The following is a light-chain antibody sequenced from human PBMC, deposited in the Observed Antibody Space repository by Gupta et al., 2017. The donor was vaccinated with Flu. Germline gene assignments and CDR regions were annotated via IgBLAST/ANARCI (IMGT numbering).Light chain of an antibody. CDR3: QAWDSSTVV. Sequence: SPGQTASITCSGDECGDKYACWYQHKPGPYPLLVIYQDSKRASGTPGLFSGSTSGTTATLTIGGTQAMDDDDYYCQAWDSSTVVFGGGTKLTVL. J-gene: IGLJ2*01. CDR1: ECGDKY. V-gene: IGLV3-1*01. CDR2: QDS.